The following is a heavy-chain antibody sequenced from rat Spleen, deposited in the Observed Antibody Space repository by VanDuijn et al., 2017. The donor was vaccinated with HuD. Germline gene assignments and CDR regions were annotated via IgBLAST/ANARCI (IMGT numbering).Heavy chain of an antibody. Sequence: EVQLVESDGGLVQPGRSLKLSCAVSGFTFSDNYMAWVRQAPTKGLEWVATIIYDGSRTYYRDSVKGRFTISRDNAKSTLYLQMDSLRSEDTATYYCARDAYGGYSVGFAYWGQGTLVTVSS. CDR1: GFTFSDNY. V-gene: IGHV5-29*01. CDR3: ARDAYGGYSVGFAY. D-gene: IGHD1-11*01. J-gene: IGHJ3*01. CDR2: IIYDGSRT.